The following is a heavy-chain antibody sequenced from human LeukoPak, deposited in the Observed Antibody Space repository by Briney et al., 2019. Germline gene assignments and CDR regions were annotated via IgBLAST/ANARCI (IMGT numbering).Heavy chain of an antibody. D-gene: IGHD3-22*01. CDR1: GYTFTSYA. CDR2: IIPIFGTA. V-gene: IGHV1-69*13. Sequence: SVKVSCKASGYTFTSYAISWVRQAPGQGLEWMGGIIPIFGTANYAQKFQGRVTITADESTSTAYMELSSLRSEDTAVYYCARARDTATMAHLMIVVGNPVGYGMDVWGQGTTVTVSS. J-gene: IGHJ6*02. CDR3: ARARDTATMAHLMIVVGNPVGYGMDV.